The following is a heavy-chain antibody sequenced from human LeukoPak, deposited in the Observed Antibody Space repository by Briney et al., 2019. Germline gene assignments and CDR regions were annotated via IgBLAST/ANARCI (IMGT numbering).Heavy chain of an antibody. V-gene: IGHV1-46*01. CDR2: INPSGGNT. J-gene: IGHJ4*02. Sequence: ASVKVSCKASGYTFTSYYMRWVRQAPGQGLEWMGIINPSGGNTNYAQKFQGRVIMTRDTSTSTVYMELSSLRSEDTAVYHCARSVGYCSGGSCYSFDLWGQGTLVTVSS. D-gene: IGHD2-15*01. CDR3: ARSVGYCSGGSCYSFDL. CDR1: GYTFTSYY.